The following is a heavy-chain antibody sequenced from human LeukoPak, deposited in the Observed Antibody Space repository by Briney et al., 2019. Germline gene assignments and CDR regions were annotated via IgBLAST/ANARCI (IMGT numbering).Heavy chain of an antibody. J-gene: IGHJ5*02. CDR1: RGSISTYY. CDR3: ARHKWDQNWFDP. Sequence: PSETLSLTCTLSRGSISTYYRSWIRQPPGKGLEWIGYVYYSGSATYNPSLKSRVTISVDTSKNQFSLKLTSVIAADTAVYYCARHKWDQNWFDPWGQGTLVTVSP. V-gene: IGHV4-59*01. D-gene: IGHD1-26*01. CDR2: VYYSGSA.